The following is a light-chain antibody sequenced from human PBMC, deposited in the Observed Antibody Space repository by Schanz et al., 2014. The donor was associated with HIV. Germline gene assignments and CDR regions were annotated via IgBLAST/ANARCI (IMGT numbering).Light chain of an antibody. CDR3: LQYNDDVYT. Sequence: AIQLTQSPSSLSASVGDRVTITCRASQGISSALAWYQQEPGKAPKLLIYGASTLQTGVPSRFSGSGSGTDFTLTISSLQPEDFATYYCLQYNDDVYTFGQGTKLDIK. CDR2: GAS. CDR1: QGISSA. J-gene: IGKJ2*01. V-gene: IGKV1D-13*01.